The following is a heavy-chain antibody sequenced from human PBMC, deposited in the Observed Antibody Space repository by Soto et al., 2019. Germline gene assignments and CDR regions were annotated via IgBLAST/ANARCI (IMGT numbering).Heavy chain of an antibody. CDR2: IYHTGTT. CDR1: GGSVNSDNFY. CDR3: AIEVSTSREAFDS. Sequence: PSETLSLTFTVSGGSVNSDNFYWRRIQQPPGRGLEWIGYIYHTGTTKYNPSLKSRVTISIDTSRNQFALKLSSVTAADTAVYYCAIEVSTSREAFDSWGQGSLVTVS. V-gene: IGHV4-61*01. D-gene: IGHD6-6*01. J-gene: IGHJ4*02.